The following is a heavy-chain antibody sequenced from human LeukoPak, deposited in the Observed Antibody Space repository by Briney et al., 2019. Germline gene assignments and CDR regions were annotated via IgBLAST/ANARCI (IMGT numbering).Heavy chain of an antibody. J-gene: IGHJ4*02. V-gene: IGHV3-23*01. CDR1: GFTFTSYA. CDR3: TKGSYYDNSGRAYFDY. Sequence: GGSLRLSCAASGFTFTSYAMNWVRQAPGKGLEWVSVISASGATTDYADSVKGRFTISRDNSKNTLYLQMNSLRAEDTAVYYCTKGSYYDNSGRAYFDYWGQGTLVTVSS. CDR2: ISASGATT. D-gene: IGHD3-22*01.